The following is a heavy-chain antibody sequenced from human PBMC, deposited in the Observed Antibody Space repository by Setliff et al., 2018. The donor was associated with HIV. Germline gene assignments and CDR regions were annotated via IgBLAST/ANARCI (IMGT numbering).Heavy chain of an antibody. V-gene: IGHV4-4*09. D-gene: IGHD2-2*01. CDR1: GDSIGTYS. CDR3: ARRAVQDGSVTSSNWFES. Sequence: PSETLSLTCAVSGDSIGTYSWHWIRQPPGKGLEWIGYIYGGGSTGSNPSLTSRVTMSADTPNNRFALKLSSVTAADTAVYYCARRAVQDGSVTSSNWFESWGQGTLVTVSS. CDR2: IYGGGST. J-gene: IGHJ5*01.